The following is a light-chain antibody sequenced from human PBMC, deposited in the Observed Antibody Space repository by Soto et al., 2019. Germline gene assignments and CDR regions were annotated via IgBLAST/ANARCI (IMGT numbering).Light chain of an antibody. CDR3: RSYTTSNTRQIV. Sequence: QSALTQPASVSGSPGQSITISCTGTNSDVGGYNYVSWYQQHPGKAPKFMIYDVSSRPSGVSDRFSGSKSGNTASLTISGLQAEDEADYYCRSYTTSNTRQIVFGTGTKVTVL. V-gene: IGLV2-14*01. J-gene: IGLJ1*01. CDR2: DVS. CDR1: NSDVGGYNY.